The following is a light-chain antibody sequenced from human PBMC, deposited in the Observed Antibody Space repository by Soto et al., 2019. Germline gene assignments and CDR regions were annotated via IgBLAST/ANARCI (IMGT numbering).Light chain of an antibody. V-gene: IGKV1-5*03. Sequence: DIQLTQSPSTLSASVGYRVTLTCRASQSVLNWLAWYQQKPGKAPKLLIYKASSLQSGVPSRFSGSGSGTEFTLTISSLQPDDFATYYCQQYNSYTRTFGQGTKGDIK. CDR3: QQYNSYTRT. CDR2: KAS. J-gene: IGKJ1*01. CDR1: QSVLNW.